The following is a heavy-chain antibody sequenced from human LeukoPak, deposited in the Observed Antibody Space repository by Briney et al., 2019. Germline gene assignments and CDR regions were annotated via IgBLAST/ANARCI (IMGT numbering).Heavy chain of an antibody. J-gene: IGHJ4*02. CDR2: ISGSGGST. CDR3: AKGYYDYVWGSYYFDY. Sequence: ETLSLTCVVSGYSISRGYYWGWIRQPPGKGLEWVSAISGSGGSTYYADSVKGRFTISRDNSRDTLYLQMNSLRAEDTAVYYCAKGYYDYVWGSYYFDYWGQGTLVTVSS. CDR1: GYSISRGYY. V-gene: IGHV3-23*01. D-gene: IGHD3-16*01.